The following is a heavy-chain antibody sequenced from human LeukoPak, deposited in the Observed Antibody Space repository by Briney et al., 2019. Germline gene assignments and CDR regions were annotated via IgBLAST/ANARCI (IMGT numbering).Heavy chain of an antibody. V-gene: IGHV4-4*02. D-gene: IGHD5-18*01. CDR3: ARYVDTAMGYDY. CDR2: IYHSGST. J-gene: IGHJ4*02. Sequence: SETLSLTCAVSGGSVSINNWWSWVRQPPGKGLEWIGEIYHSGSTNYNPSLKSRVTISVDKSKNQFSLKLSSVTAADTAVYYCARYVDTAMGYDYWGQGTLVTVSS. CDR1: GGSVSINNW.